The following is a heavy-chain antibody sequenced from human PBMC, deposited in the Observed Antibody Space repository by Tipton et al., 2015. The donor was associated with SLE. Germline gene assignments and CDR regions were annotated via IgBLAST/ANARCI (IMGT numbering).Heavy chain of an antibody. CDR1: GGSISSHY. D-gene: IGHD3-10*01. CDR3: ARLGYGSGSYYMDY. J-gene: IGHJ4*02. V-gene: IGHV4-59*11. CDR2: IYYSGSI. Sequence: TLSLTCTVSGGSISSHYWSWIRQPPGKGLEWIGCIYYSGSISYNPSLKSRVTISVDTSKNQFSLKLSSVTAADTAVYYCARLGYGSGSYYMDYWGQGTLVTVSS.